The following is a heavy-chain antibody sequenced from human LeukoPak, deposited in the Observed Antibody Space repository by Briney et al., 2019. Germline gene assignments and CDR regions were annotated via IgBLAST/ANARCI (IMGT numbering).Heavy chain of an antibody. CDR2: ISYDGSNK. CDR3: AKDTSSVGAYYFDY. V-gene: IGHV3-30*18. D-gene: IGHD1-26*01. Sequence: GGSLRLSCAASGITFSSYGMHWVRQAPGKGLEWVAVISYDGSNKYYADSVKGRFTISRDNSKNTLYLQMNSLRAEDTAVYYCAKDTSSVGAYYFDYWGQGTLVTVSS. CDR1: GITFSSYG. J-gene: IGHJ4*02.